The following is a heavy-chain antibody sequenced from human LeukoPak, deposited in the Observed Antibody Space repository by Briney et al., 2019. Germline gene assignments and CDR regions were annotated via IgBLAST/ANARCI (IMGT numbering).Heavy chain of an antibody. CDR3: ATDYGGRYFDY. CDR1: EFTFSSYS. J-gene: IGHJ4*02. CDR2: ISASGGSA. Sequence: GGSLRLSCAASEFTFSSYSMNWVRQAPGEGLEWVSVISASGGSAYHADSVKGRFNISRDNLENTVYLQMDSLRAEDTAIYYCATDYGGRYFDYWGQGTLVTVSS. V-gene: IGHV3-23*01. D-gene: IGHD4-23*01.